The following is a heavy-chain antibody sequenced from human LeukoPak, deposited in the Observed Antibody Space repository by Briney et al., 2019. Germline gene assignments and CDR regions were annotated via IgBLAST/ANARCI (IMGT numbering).Heavy chain of an antibody. CDR1: GGSISSHY. D-gene: IGHD3-10*01. Sequence: SETLSLTCTVSGGSISSHYWSWIRQPPGKGLEWIGYIYYSGSTNYNPSLKSRVTISVDTSKNQFSLKLSSVTAADTAVYYCAFARFHAFDIWGQGTMVTVSS. CDR3: AFARFHAFDI. V-gene: IGHV4-59*11. J-gene: IGHJ3*02. CDR2: IYYSGST.